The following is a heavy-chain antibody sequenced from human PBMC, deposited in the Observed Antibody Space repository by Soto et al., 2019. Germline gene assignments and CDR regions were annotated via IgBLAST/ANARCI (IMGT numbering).Heavy chain of an antibody. CDR3: ASANCGGHCSYRHDRYYFES. Sequence: QVQLQESGPGLVKPSQSLSLTCTVSGCSITSDDYYWSWIRQPPGRGLEWIGYIFYSGSTHYNPSLKIRFIISLDTSKKQVSLKLSSVTAADTAVYYCASANCGGHCSYRHDRYYFESWGQGTLVTVSS. J-gene: IGHJ4*02. CDR2: IFYSGST. D-gene: IGHD2-21*02. CDR1: GCSITSDDYY. V-gene: IGHV4-30-4*01.